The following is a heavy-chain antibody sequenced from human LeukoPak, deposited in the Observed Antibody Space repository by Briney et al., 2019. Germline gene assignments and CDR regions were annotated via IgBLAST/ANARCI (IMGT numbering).Heavy chain of an antibody. V-gene: IGHV3-30*03. J-gene: IGHJ4*02. Sequence: GRSLRLSCAASGFIFSNYGIHWVRQAPGKGLEWVAVISYDGSNKYADSVKGRFTISRDNSKNTLFLQMNSLRPDDTAVYYCARDIRYSIGDYWGQGTLVTVSS. CDR1: GFIFSNYG. D-gene: IGHD6-19*01. CDR2: ISYDGSNK. CDR3: ARDIRYSIGDY.